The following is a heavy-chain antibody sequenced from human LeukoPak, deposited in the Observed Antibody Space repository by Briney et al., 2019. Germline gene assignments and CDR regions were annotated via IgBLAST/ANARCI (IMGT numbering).Heavy chain of an antibody. CDR2: INQDGSET. CDR1: RFTFSIYW. J-gene: IGHJ4*02. D-gene: IGHD6-13*01. V-gene: IGHV3-7*01. Sequence: GGSLRLSCAASRFTFSIYWMSWVRQAPGKALEWVANINQDGSETYYVDSVEGRFTISRDNAKDSLYLQMNSLRAEDTAVYYCARAASTGTIDYWGQGTLVTVSS. CDR3: ARAASTGTIDY.